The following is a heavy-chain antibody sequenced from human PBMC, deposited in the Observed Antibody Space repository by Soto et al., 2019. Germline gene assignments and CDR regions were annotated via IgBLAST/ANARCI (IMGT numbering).Heavy chain of an antibody. CDR1: GFSFSTFE. D-gene: IGHD3-16*01. CDR3: VKGGWLDF. J-gene: IGHJ5*01. CDR2: ISDDGSRT. Sequence: EVQLLESGGGLVQPGGSLRLSCAASGFSFSTFEMSWVRQAPGGGLEWVSFISDDGSRTYYADAVKGRFTISRDNSKHTLYFQMNSLTAEDTAVYACVKGGWLDFWGQGTLVTVSS. V-gene: IGHV3-23*01.